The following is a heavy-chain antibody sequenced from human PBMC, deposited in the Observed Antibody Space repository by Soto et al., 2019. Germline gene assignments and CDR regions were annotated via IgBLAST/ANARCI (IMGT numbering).Heavy chain of an antibody. J-gene: IGHJ6*02. D-gene: IGHD5-18*01. Sequence: SLTSSVSGDTVHGGASFWRWIRQPPGRGLEWIARIYYSGSTDQHPSLQSRVSMSVDTSKNQFSLKLSSVTAADEAIYFCARYAKVDTDMGGYYYYTMDIWGQGTTVTVSS. CDR1: GDTVHGGASF. CDR2: IYYSGST. CDR3: ARYAKVDTDMGGYYYYTMDI. V-gene: IGHV4-61*08.